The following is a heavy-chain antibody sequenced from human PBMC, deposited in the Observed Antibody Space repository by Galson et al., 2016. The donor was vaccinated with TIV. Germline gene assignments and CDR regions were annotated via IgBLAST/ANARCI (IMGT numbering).Heavy chain of an antibody. D-gene: IGHD6-19*01. CDR1: GGTFSSYS. J-gene: IGHJ4*02. V-gene: IGHV1-69*02. Sequence: SVKVSCKASGGTFSSYSISWVRQAPGQGLEWMGRIVPILGMTNYAQKFQGRVTITADKSTSTAYMDLSSLRSEDTAMYYCSIAPGTYNTAWYVYWGQGPLVTVSS. CDR3: SIAPGTYNTAWYVY. CDR2: IVPILGMT.